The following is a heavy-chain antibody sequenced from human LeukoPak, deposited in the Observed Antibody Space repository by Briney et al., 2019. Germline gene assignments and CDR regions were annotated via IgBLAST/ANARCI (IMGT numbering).Heavy chain of an antibody. CDR1: GYTLTELS. CDR3: ATNFWSGYYYL. D-gene: IGHD3-3*01. CDR2: FDPEDGET. V-gene: IGHV1-24*01. J-gene: IGHJ4*02. Sequence: ASVKVSCKVSGYTLTELSMHWVRQAPGKGLEWMGGFDPEDGETIYAQKFQGRVTMTEDASTDTAYMELSSLGSEDTAVYYCATNFWSGYYYLWGQGTLVTVSS.